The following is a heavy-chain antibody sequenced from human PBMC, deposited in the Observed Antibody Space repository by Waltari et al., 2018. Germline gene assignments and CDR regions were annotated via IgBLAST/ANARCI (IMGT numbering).Heavy chain of an antibody. V-gene: IGHV3-30*18. Sequence: QVQLVESGGGVVQPGMSLRLSCAASGFCLSHSGMHWVRQAPGKGLEWVALASFDGSTTYYADSVRGRFTISRDNSKNTLYLDINTLRVDDTAIYYCAKDAFGNTYLDHWGQGTLVTVSS. D-gene: IGHD3-10*01. CDR2: ASFDGSTT. CDR3: AKDAFGNTYLDH. CDR1: GFCLSHSG. J-gene: IGHJ5*02.